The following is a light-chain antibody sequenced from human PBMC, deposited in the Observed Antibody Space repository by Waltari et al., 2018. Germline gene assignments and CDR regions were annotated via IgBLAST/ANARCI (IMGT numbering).Light chain of an antibody. Sequence: QAALTRPASVSGSPGQSITITCTGTSSDVGGYGYVSWYQHHPGKAPKLIIYEVKNRPSGVSNRFSGSKSGNTASLTITGLRAEDEADYYCNSYTRTNTFHWVFGGGTKLTVL. J-gene: IGLJ3*02. CDR1: SSDVGGYGY. CDR2: EVK. V-gene: IGLV2-14*01. CDR3: NSYTRTNTFHWV.